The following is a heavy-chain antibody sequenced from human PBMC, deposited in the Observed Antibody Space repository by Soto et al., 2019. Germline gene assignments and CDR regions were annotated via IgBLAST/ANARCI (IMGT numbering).Heavy chain of an antibody. CDR1: GFTFSSYS. J-gene: IGHJ5*02. CDR2: ISSSSSTI. V-gene: IGHV3-48*01. CDR3: ARVISIAAAGNNWFDP. D-gene: IGHD6-13*01. Sequence: PGGSLRLSCAASGFTFSSYSMNWVRQAPGKGLEWVSYISSSSSTIYYADSVKGRFTISRDNAKNLLYLQMNSLRAEDTVVYYCARVISIAAAGNNWFDPWGQGTLVTVSS.